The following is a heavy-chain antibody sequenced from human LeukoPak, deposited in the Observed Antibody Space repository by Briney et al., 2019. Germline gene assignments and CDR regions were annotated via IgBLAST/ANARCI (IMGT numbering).Heavy chain of an antibody. CDR3: TRDRAQQYFEY. CDR2: IWYDGSNQ. J-gene: IGHJ4*02. V-gene: IGHV3-33*01. CDR1: RFTFRNYG. Sequence: GRSLRLSCAASRFTFRNYGMHWVRQAPGKGLEWVATIWYDGSNQYYAASVKGRFTISRDNSKNMLYLQMNSLRAEATAVYYCTRDRAQQYFEYWGQGTLVTVSS. D-gene: IGHD1-1*01.